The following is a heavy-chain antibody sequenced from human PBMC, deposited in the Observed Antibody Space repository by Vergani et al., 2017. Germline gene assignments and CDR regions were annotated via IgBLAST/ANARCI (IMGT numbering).Heavy chain of an antibody. Sequence: QVQLQESGPRLVKPSETLSLTCDVSGYSIRNGFYWGWIRQLPGKGLEWLGSIYYTGSAYYNPSLKSRVAISIDLSKNHFSLRVTSVIATYTAMYYCARQNSSGRTMDYYSGMDVWGQGTTVTV. CDR1: GYSIRNGFY. CDR3: ARQNSSGRTMDYYSGMDV. CDR2: IYYTGSA. J-gene: IGHJ6*02. D-gene: IGHD3-22*01. V-gene: IGHV4-38-2*01.